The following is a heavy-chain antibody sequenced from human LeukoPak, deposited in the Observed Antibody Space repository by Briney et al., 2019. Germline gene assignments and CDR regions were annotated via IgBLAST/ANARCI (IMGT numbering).Heavy chain of an antibody. J-gene: IGHJ4*02. CDR1: GFTFSSYA. V-gene: IGHV3-23*01. CDR2: ISGSGGST. D-gene: IGHD3-22*01. CDR3: AKDPGPYDRCTLDY. Sequence: GGSLRLSCAASGFTFSSYAMSWVRQAPGKGLEWVSAISGSGGSTYYADPVKGRFTISRDNSKNTLYLQMNSLGAEDTAVYYCAKDPGPYDRCTLDYWGQGTRVTVSS.